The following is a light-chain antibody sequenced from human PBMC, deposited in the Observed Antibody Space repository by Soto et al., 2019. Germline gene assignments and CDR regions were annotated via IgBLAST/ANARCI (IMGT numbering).Light chain of an antibody. CDR3: QTSGSGIVV. CDR2: LNSDGSH. V-gene: IGLV4-69*01. J-gene: IGLJ2*01. CDR1: SGHSNYA. Sequence: QLVLTQSPSASASLGASVKLTCTLSSGHSNYAIAWHQQQSEKGPRYLMKLNSDGSHSKGDGIPDRFSGSSSGAERYLTISSLQSEDEADYYCQTSGSGIVVFGGGTKVTVL.